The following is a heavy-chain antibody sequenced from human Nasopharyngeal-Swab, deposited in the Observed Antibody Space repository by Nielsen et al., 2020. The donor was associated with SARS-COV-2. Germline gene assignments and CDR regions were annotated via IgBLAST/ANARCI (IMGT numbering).Heavy chain of an antibody. D-gene: IGHD3-10*01. CDR2: FSYSGSS. Sequence: SETLSLTCTVSGGSISSDDYFWGWIRQPPGKGLEWIGSFSYSGSSRYNPSLRGRVTISVDTSKNQFSLKVNSVTAADTAVYYCARDSSGYGSGLYDYFDLWGRGTLVTVSS. V-gene: IGHV4-61*08. CDR1: GGSISSDDYF. CDR3: ARDSSGYGSGLYDYFDL. J-gene: IGHJ2*01.